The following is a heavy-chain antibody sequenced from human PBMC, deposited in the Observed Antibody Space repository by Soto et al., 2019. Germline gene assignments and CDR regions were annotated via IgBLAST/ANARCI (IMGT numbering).Heavy chain of an antibody. J-gene: IGHJ5*01. D-gene: IGHD6-6*01. CDR3: AVYAPRHWFDS. CDR2: IYVGGYT. CDR1: GFTVRHNY. Sequence: EVQLVESGGDLVQPGGSLRLSCAASGFTVRHNYITWVRQAPGKGLEWVSLIYVGGYTYYADSVKGRFTISRDNSKNTLYLQMNSLRAEDTAVYYCAVYAPRHWFDSWGQGTLVTVSS. V-gene: IGHV3-66*01.